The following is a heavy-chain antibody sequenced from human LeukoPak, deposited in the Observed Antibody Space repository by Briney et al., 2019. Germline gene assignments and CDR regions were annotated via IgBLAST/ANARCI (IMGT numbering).Heavy chain of an antibody. Sequence: GGSLRLSCVASGFAFKAYGMNWVRLAPRTGLDWLSYLTSSSGVTYYADSVKGRFTISRDNAKNTLYLQMNSLRAEDTAVYYCARNGDSSGWLPAYYYYYYMDVWGKGTTVTISS. V-gene: IGHV3-21*05. CDR3: ARNGDSSGWLPAYYYYYYMDV. CDR2: LTSSSGVT. J-gene: IGHJ6*03. D-gene: IGHD6-19*01. CDR1: GFAFKAYG.